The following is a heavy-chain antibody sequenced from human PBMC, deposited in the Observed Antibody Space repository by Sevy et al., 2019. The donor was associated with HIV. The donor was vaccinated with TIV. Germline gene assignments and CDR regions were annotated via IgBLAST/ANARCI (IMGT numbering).Heavy chain of an antibody. Sequence: GGPLKLSGTPSGSPFIPFTLTWAPQPPGKGLKWASPITPDATHSANSVRGRFTVSRDNSKNTLYLQMDSLTVDDTAVYYCARDAQTWRGPWYGTSGADRWGQGTLVTVSS. D-gene: IGHD1-1*01. CDR1: GSPFIPFT. CDR2: ITPDAT. J-gene: IGHJ5*02. CDR3: ARDAQTWRGPWYGTSGADR. V-gene: IGHV3-23*01.